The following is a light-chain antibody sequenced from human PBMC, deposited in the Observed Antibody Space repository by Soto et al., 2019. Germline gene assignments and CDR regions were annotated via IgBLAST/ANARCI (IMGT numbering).Light chain of an antibody. CDR1: SSNIGAGYD. V-gene: IGLV1-40*01. Sequence: QSVPTQPPSVSGAPGQRVTGSCTGSSSNIGAGYDVHWYQQLPGTAPKLLIYGNNNRPSGVPDRFSGSKSGTSASLAITGLQAEDEADYYCQSYDSSLTGYVFGTATKVTVL. CDR2: GNN. CDR3: QSYDSSLTGYV. J-gene: IGLJ1*01.